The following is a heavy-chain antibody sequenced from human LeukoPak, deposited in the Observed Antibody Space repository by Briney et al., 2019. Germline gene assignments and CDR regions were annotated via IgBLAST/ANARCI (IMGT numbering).Heavy chain of an antibody. V-gene: IGHV4-34*01. Sequence: GSLRLSCAASGFTFSAYAMSWVRQPPGKGLEWIGEINHSGSTNYNPSLKSRVTISVDTSKNQFSLKLSSVTAADTAVYYCARAVWSAMADYWGQGTLVTVSS. CDR1: GFTFSAYA. D-gene: IGHD5-18*01. CDR3: ARAVWSAMADY. J-gene: IGHJ4*02. CDR2: INHSGST.